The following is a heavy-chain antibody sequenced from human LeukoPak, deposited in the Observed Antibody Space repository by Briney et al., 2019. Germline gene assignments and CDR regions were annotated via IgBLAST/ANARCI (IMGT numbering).Heavy chain of an antibody. Sequence: SETLSLTCTVSGGSISSSSYYWGWIRQPPGKGLEWIGSIYYSGSTYYNPSLKSRVTISVDTSKNQFSLKLSSVTAADTAVYYCARVSPGDPVDWFDPWGQGTLVTVSS. D-gene: IGHD3-16*01. CDR2: IYYSGST. J-gene: IGHJ5*02. CDR1: GGSISSSSYY. V-gene: IGHV4-39*07. CDR3: ARVSPGDPVDWFDP.